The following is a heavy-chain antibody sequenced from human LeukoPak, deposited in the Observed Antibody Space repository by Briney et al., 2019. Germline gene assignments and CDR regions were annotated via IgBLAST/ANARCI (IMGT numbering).Heavy chain of an antibody. J-gene: IGHJ6*02. V-gene: IGHV1-69*04. D-gene: IGHD6-6*01. Sequence: SVKVSCKASGGTFSSYAIRWVRQAPGQGLEWMRRIIPILGIANYAQKFQGRVTITADKSTSTAYMELSSLRSEDTAVYYCARDRSYSSSSRYYYGMDVWGQGTTVTVSS. CDR1: GGTFSSYA. CDR2: IIPILGIA. CDR3: ARDRSYSSSSRYYYGMDV.